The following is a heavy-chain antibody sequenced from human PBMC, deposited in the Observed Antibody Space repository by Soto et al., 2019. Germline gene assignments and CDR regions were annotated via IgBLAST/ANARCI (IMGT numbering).Heavy chain of an antibody. CDR2: IYNGGRT. D-gene: IGHD2-8*01. J-gene: IGHJ4*02. V-gene: IGHV4-30-4*01. CDR1: GDSISSDGYH. Sequence: SETLSLTCTVSGDSISSDGYHWSWIRQSPGKGLEWIGYIYNGGRTFYRPSLESRINMSLDTTKNSYSLRLTSVTAADTAVYYCARAPVGMDSINFFDHWGQGILVTVSS. CDR3: ARAPVGMDSINFFDH.